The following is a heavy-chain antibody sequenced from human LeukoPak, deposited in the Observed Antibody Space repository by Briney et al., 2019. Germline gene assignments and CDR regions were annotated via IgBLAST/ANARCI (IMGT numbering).Heavy chain of an antibody. D-gene: IGHD6-13*01. CDR1: GGSISSYY. V-gene: IGHV4-38-2*02. Sequence: SETLSLTCTVSGGSISSYYWSWIRQPPGKGLEWIGSIYHSGSTYYNPSLKSRVTISVDTSKNQFSLKLSSVTAADTAVYYCARGSIAGGDFQHWGQGTLVTVSS. J-gene: IGHJ1*01. CDR3: ARGSIAGGDFQH. CDR2: IYHSGST.